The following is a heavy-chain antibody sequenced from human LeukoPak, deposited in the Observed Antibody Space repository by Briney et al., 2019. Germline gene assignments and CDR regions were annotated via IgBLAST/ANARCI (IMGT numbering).Heavy chain of an antibody. Sequence: ASVKVSCKASGYTFTSYDINWVRQATGQGLEWMGWMNPNSGNTGYAQKFQGRVTMTRNTSISTAYMELSSLRSEDTAVYYCARLHCTNGVYYKGDFSEFDYWGQGTLVTVSS. CDR2: MNPNSGNT. D-gene: IGHD2-8*01. CDR3: ARLHCTNGVYYKGDFSEFDY. CDR1: GYTFTSYD. V-gene: IGHV1-8*01. J-gene: IGHJ4*02.